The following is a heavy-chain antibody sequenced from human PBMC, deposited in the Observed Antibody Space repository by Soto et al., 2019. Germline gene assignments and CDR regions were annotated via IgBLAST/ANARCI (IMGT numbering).Heavy chain of an antibody. V-gene: IGHV1-69*13. CDR2: IIPIFGTA. CDR1: GGTFSSYA. Sequence: ASVKVSCKASGGTFSSYAISWVRQAPGQGLEWMGGIIPIFGTANYAQKFQGRVTITADESTSTAYMELSSLRSEDTAVYYCARVKGNRGYYYYGMDVWGQGTTVTVSS. D-gene: IGHD3-10*01. J-gene: IGHJ6*02. CDR3: ARVKGNRGYYYYGMDV.